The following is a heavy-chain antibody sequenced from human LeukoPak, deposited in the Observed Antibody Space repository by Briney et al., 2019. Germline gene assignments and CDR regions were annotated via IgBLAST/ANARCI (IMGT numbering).Heavy chain of an antibody. V-gene: IGHV3-64*01. D-gene: IGHD2-15*01. CDR2: ISSDGSST. CDR3: ARDSGGSYDY. Sequence: GGSLRLSCAASGFTFNRYGMHWVRQAPGKGLEYVSGISSDGSSTYYANSVKGRFTISRDNSKNTLYLQMGSLRVEDMAVYYCARDSGGSYDYWGPGTLVTVSS. J-gene: IGHJ4*02. CDR1: GFTFNRYG.